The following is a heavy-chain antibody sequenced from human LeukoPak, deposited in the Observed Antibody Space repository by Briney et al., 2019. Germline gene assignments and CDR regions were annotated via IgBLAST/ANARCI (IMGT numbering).Heavy chain of an antibody. CDR1: GFTFSNAW. CDR2: IKSKTDDGTT. CDR3: TTGPCDY. V-gene: IGHV3-15*01. J-gene: IGHJ4*02. Sequence: GGSLRLSCAASGFTFSNAWMNWVRQAPGKGLEWVGPIKSKTDDGTTESAAPVKGRFTISRDDSKNTLYLQMNSLKTEDTAVYYCTTGPCDYWGQGTLVTVSS.